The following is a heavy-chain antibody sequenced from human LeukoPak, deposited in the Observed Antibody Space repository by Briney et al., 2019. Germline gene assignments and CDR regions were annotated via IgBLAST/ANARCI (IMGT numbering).Heavy chain of an antibody. J-gene: IGHJ5*02. Sequence: SVKVSCKASGGTFSSYAISWVRQAPGQGLEWMGGIIPIFGTANYAQKFQGRVTITADESTSTAYMELSSLRSEDTAVYYCAIITMVRGVIITGGWFDPWGQGTLVTLSS. V-gene: IGHV1-69*01. CDR1: GGTFSSYA. CDR3: AIITMVRGVIITGGWFDP. D-gene: IGHD3-10*01. CDR2: IIPIFGTA.